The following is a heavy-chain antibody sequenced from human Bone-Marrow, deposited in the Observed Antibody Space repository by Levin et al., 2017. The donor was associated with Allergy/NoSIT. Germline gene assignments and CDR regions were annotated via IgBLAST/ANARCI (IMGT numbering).Heavy chain of an antibody. J-gene: IGHJ4*02. CDR2: IYYSGNT. CDR3: ARFNGYDFDY. D-gene: IGHD5-12*01. V-gene: IGHV4-31*03. Sequence: SQTLSLTCTVSGGSISGGGYYWSWIRQHPGKGLEWIGYIYYSGNTCYNPSLKSRVIISVVTSKNQLSLKLTSVTVADTAVYYCARFNGYDFDYWGQGTLVTVSS. CDR1: GGSISGGGYY.